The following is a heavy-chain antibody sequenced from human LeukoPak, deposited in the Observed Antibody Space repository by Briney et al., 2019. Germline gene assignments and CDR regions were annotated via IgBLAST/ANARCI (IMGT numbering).Heavy chain of an antibody. J-gene: IGHJ5*02. D-gene: IGHD3-3*01. Sequence: SETLSLTCTVSGGSISSYYWSWIRQPAGKGLEWIGRIYTSGSTNYNPSLKSRVTMSVDTSKNQFSLKLSSVTAADTAVYYCARSSNDFWSGYYDLNWFDPWGQGILVTVSS. CDR1: GGSISSYY. V-gene: IGHV4-4*07. CDR2: IYTSGST. CDR3: ARSSNDFWSGYYDLNWFDP.